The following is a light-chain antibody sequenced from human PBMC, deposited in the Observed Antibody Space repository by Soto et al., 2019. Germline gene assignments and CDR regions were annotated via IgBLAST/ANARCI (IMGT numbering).Light chain of an antibody. CDR2: END. V-gene: IGLV6-57*02. Sequence: NFMLTQPHSASESPGKTVTISCTGSSGSIASHYVQWYQQRPGSAPTTVIYENDQRPSGVPGRFSASIDSSSNSASLTISGLKTEDEADYYCQSYDSNTQVFGGGTKLTVL. CDR3: QSYDSNTQV. CDR1: SGSIASHY. J-gene: IGLJ3*02.